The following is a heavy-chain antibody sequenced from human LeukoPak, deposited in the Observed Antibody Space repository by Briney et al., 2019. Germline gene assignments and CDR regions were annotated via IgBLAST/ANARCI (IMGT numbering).Heavy chain of an antibody. CDR2: ISTSNGNT. Sequence: ASVNVSCKASGYTFSNYGISWVRQAPGQGLEWMGWISTSNGNTKYAQKSQGRVTMTTDTSTGTVYMELRRLRSDDTAVYFCARGSTKYSSGWPYFDYWGQGTLVTVSS. CDR3: ARGSTKYSSGWPYFDY. V-gene: IGHV1-18*01. D-gene: IGHD6-19*01. CDR1: GYTFSNYG. J-gene: IGHJ4*02.